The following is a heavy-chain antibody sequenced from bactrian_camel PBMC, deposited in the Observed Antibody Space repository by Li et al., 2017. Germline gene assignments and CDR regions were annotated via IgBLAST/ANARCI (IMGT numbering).Heavy chain of an antibody. CDR2: MYTGGRAT. CDR3: AADSRCNGGYLRRIAWEYDN. Sequence: VQLVESGGGSAQPGGSLRLSCAASGYTSVSWCMGWFRQTPGKEREPVAYMYTGGRATYYADAVQGRFTISQDKAKNTMYLQMNGLKPEDTAMYFCAADSRCNGGYLRRIAWEYDNWGQGTQVTVS. V-gene: IGHV3S40*01. J-gene: IGHJ4*01. CDR1: GYTSVSWC. D-gene: IGHD2*01.